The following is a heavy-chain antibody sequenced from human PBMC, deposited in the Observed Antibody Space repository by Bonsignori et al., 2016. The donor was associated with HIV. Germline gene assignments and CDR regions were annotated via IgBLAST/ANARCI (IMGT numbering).Heavy chain of an antibody. D-gene: IGHD3-22*01. J-gene: IGHJ4*02. CDR3: ARGKRTNYDDSSGDFDY. CDR2: INHSGST. V-gene: IGHV4-34*01. Sequence: PGKGLEWIGEINHSGSTNYNPSLKSRVTISVDTSKNQFSLKLSSVTAADTAVYYCARGKRTNYDDSSGDFDYWGQGTLVTVSS.